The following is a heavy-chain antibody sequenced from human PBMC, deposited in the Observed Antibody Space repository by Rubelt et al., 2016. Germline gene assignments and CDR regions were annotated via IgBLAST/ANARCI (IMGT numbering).Heavy chain of an antibody. Sequence: GMHWVRQTPGQRLEWMGWINAGKGNTKYSQKFQGRVTISRDTSASTAYMELSSLRSEDTAVYYCATGLGYFDLWGRGTLATVSS. J-gene: IGHJ2*01. CDR3: ATGLGYFDL. V-gene: IGHV1-3*01. CDR2: INAGKGNT. D-gene: IGHD6-19*01. CDR1: G.